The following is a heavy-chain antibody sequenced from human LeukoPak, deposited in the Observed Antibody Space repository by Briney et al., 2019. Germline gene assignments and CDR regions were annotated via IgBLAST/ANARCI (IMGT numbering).Heavy chain of an antibody. CDR2: IYYSGST. V-gene: IGHV4-59*12. D-gene: IGHD5-12*01. Sequence: PSETLSLTCTVSGGSISSYFWAWIRQPPGKGLEWIANIYYSGSTYYNPSLKSRVTITLDTSKNQFSLNLTSVTAADTALYYCARGRGYDPVVFYFDYWGQGTLVTVSS. J-gene: IGHJ4*02. CDR1: GGSISSYF. CDR3: ARGRGYDPVVFYFDY.